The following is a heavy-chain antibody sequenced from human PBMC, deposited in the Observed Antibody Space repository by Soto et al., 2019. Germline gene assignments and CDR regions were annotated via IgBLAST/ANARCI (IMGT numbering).Heavy chain of an antibody. D-gene: IGHD1-26*01. CDR3: ARGGAGAGNYFYGMDV. V-gene: IGHV1-18*01. J-gene: IGHJ6*02. Sequence: QVALVQSGAAVKKPGASVLVSCKASGYTFTTYGISWVRQAPGQGLEWMGWISPYNRDTNYAPNLQGRVTMTADTSTSTAYMDLRSLRSDDTAVYFCARGGAGAGNYFYGMDVWGQGTTVTFSS. CDR1: GYTFTTYG. CDR2: ISPYNRDT.